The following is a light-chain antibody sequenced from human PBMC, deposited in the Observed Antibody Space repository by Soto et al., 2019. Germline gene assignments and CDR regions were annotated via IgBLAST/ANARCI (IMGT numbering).Light chain of an antibody. CDR1: QDIGDD. CDR3: LQHNSLPFT. Sequence: DIQMTQSPSSLSACVGDRVTITCRASQDIGDDLDWFQQKPGKAPKRLIYASSGLQSGAPARFSGSGSGTEFALTISNLYPEDFATYYCLQHNSLPFTFGPETKVDVK. CDR2: ASS. J-gene: IGKJ3*01. V-gene: IGKV1-17*02.